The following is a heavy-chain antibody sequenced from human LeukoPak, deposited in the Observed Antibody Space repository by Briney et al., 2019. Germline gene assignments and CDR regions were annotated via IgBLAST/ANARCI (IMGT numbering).Heavy chain of an antibody. CDR2: IYYSGST. V-gene: IGHV4-61*05. J-gene: IGHJ4*02. CDR3: ARFTYSGSYHYYFDY. D-gene: IGHD1-26*01. CDR1: GASISSSSYY. Sequence: SETLSLTCIASGASISSSSYYWGWIRQPPGKGLEWIGYIYYSGSTNYNPSLKSRVTISVDTSKNQFSLKLSSVTAADTAVYYCARFTYSGSYHYYFDYWGQGTLVTVSS.